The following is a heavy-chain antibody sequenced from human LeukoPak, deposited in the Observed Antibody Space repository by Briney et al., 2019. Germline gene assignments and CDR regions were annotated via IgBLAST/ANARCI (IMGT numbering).Heavy chain of an antibody. Sequence: GGSLRLSCAASGFPFSAYSMNWVRQVPGKGLEWVSFISGGSNLIHYADSVKGRFTISRDNAKNSLFLQMDSLRVEDTAVYYCAREGQEYLATFDVCGQGTVVSVSS. CDR1: GFPFSAYS. D-gene: IGHD2/OR15-2a*01. V-gene: IGHV3-21*01. J-gene: IGHJ3*01. CDR3: AREGQEYLATFDV. CDR2: ISGGSNLI.